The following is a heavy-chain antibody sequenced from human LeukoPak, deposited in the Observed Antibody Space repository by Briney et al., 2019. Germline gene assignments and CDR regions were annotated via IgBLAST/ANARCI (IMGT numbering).Heavy chain of an antibody. J-gene: IGHJ4*02. CDR2: INPNSGGT. V-gene: IGHV1-2*02. Sequence: ASVKVSCKASGYTFTGYYMHWVRQAPGQGLEWMGWINPNSGGTNYAQKFQGRVTMTRDTSISTAYMELSRLRSDDTAVYYCARDTPNKRGYSYGFDYWGQGTLVTASS. D-gene: IGHD5-18*01. CDR1: GYTFTGYY. CDR3: ARDTPNKRGYSYGFDY.